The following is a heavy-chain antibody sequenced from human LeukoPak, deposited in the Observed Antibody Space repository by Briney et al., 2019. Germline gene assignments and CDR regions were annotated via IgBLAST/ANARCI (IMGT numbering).Heavy chain of an antibody. Sequence: GGSLRLSCAASGFTFSSFAMTWVRQAPGKGLEWVSHISGSGGSTYYADSVKGRFTISRDNSKNTLYLQMNSLRAEDTALYYCAKFRSAGYSSSWYESFDYWGQGTLVTVSS. D-gene: IGHD6-13*01. CDR1: GFTFSSFA. V-gene: IGHV3-23*01. J-gene: IGHJ4*02. CDR3: AKFRSAGYSSSWYESFDY. CDR2: ISGSGGST.